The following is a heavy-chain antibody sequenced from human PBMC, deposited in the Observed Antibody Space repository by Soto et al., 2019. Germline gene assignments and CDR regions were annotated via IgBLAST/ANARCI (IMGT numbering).Heavy chain of an antibody. CDR2: INPNSGGT. CDR3: ARDQYYYGSGSYYNIYYYYGMDV. J-gene: IGHJ6*02. CDR1: GYTFTGYY. V-gene: IGHV1-2*04. D-gene: IGHD3-10*01. Sequence: ASVKVSCKASGYTFTGYYVHWVRQAPGQGLEWMGWINPNSGGTNYAQKFQGWVTMTRDTSISTAYMELSRLRSDDTAVYYCARDQYYYGSGSYYNIYYYYGMDVWGQGTTVTVSS.